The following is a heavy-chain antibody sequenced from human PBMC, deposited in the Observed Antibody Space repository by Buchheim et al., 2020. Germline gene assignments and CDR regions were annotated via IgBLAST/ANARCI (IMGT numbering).Heavy chain of an antibody. D-gene: IGHD4-23*01. V-gene: IGHV4-59*11. CDR2: IYYSGST. CDR3: TKGRGYGYGDNPRIFDS. J-gene: IGHJ4*02. CDR1: GGSISSHY. Sequence: QVQLQESGPGLVKPSEILSLTCTVSGGSISSHYWSWVRQTPGKGLEWIGFIYYSGSTIYNPSLKSRITISLDTSQNQFSLRLNSVTAADTTVYYCTKGRGYGYGDNPRIFDSWGQGTL.